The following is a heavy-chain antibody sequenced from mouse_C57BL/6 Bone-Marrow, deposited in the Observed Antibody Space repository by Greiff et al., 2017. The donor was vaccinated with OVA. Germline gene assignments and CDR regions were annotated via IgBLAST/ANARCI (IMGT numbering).Heavy chain of an antibody. CDR3: ARGFTKGY. J-gene: IGHJ2*01. CDR1: GYTFTGYW. Sequence: VKLQESGAELMKPGASVKLSCKATGYTFTGYWIEWVKQRPGHGLEWIGEILPGSGSTNYNEKFKGKATFTADTSSNTAYMQLRSLSTGDTAIYYCARGFTKGYWGQGTTLTVSS. V-gene: IGHV1-9*01. D-gene: IGHD1-1*01. CDR2: ILPGSGST.